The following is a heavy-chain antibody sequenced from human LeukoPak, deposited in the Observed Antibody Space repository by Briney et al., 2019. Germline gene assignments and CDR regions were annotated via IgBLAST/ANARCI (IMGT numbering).Heavy chain of an antibody. CDR3: ARDASGYSSTSGNDY. D-gene: IGHD6-13*01. Sequence: GGSLRLSCAASGFTFSSYSMNWVRQAPGKGLEWVSSISSSSSYIYYADSVKGRFTISRDNAKNSLFLQMNSLRAEDTAVYYCARDASGYSSTSGNDYWGQGTLVTVS. J-gene: IGHJ4*02. CDR1: GFTFSSYS. CDR2: ISSSSSYI. V-gene: IGHV3-21*01.